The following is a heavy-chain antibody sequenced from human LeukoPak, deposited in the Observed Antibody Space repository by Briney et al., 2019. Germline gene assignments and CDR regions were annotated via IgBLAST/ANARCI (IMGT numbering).Heavy chain of an antibody. J-gene: IGHJ4*02. D-gene: IGHD1-1*01. CDR2: ISSSSSYI. Sequence: GGSLRLSCAASGFTFSSYSMNWVRQAPGKGLEWVSSISSSSSYIYYADSLKGRFTISRDNAKNSLYLQMNSLRAEDTAVYYCARGYNWNDGYFDYWGQGTLVTVSS. CDR3: ARGYNWNDGYFDY. V-gene: IGHV3-21*01. CDR1: GFTFSSYS.